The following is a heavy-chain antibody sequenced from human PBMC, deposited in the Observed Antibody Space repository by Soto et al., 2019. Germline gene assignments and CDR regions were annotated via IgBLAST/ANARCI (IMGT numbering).Heavy chain of an antibody. CDR2: ISAYNGNT. Sequence: QVQMVQSGAEVKKPGASVKVSCKASGYTFTSYSISWVRQAPGQGLEWMGWISAYNGNTNYAQKLQGRVTMTTDTPTSTAYMELRSLRSDDTAVYYCARDLDGDYVLSRYFDLWGRVNLVTVSS. V-gene: IGHV1-18*01. D-gene: IGHD4-17*01. CDR3: ARDLDGDYVLSRYFDL. J-gene: IGHJ2*01. CDR1: GYTFTSYS.